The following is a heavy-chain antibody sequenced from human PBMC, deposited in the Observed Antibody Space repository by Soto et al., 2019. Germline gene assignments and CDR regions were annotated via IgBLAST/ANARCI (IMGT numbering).Heavy chain of an antibody. CDR2: ISGSGGST. D-gene: IGHD2-2*01. Sequence: GGSLRLSCAASGFTFSSYAMSWVRQAPGKGLEWVSAISGSGGSTYYADSVKGRFTISRDNAKNTLYLQMNSLRAEDTAVYYCAKSPLLYCSSTRCSPNCFDPWGHGTPVTVSS. CDR1: GFTFSSYA. CDR3: AKSPLLYCSSTRCSPNCFDP. V-gene: IGHV3-23*01. J-gene: IGHJ5*02.